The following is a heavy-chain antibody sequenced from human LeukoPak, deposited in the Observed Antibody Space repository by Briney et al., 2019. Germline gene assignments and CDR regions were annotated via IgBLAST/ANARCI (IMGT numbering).Heavy chain of an antibody. CDR3: ARIDFWYAFDI. D-gene: IGHD3-3*01. J-gene: IGHJ3*02. V-gene: IGHV4-30-4*08. CDR1: GGSISSGDYY. CDR2: IYYSGST. Sequence: SETLSLTCTVSGGSISSGDYYWSWIRQPPGKGLEWIGYIYYSGSTYYNPSLKSRVTISVDTSKNQFSLRLSSVTAADAAVYYCARIDFWYAFDIWGQGTMVTVSS.